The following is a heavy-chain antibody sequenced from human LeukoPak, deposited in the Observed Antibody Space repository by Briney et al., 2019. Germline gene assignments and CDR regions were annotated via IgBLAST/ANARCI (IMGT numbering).Heavy chain of an antibody. CDR2: INTDGSST. D-gene: IGHD1-26*01. CDR1: GFTFSSYW. CDR3: ARGYTGSYLVDY. V-gene: IGHV3-74*01. J-gene: IGHJ4*02. Sequence: GGSLRLSCAASGFTFSSYWMHWVRQAPGKGLVWVSRINTDGSSTTYADSVKGRFTISRDNAKNTLYLQMNSLRAEDTAVYYCARGYTGSYLVDYWGQGTLVTVSS.